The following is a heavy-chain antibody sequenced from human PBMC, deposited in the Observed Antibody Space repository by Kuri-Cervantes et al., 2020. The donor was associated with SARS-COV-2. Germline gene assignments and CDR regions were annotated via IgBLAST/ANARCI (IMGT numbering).Heavy chain of an antibody. CDR1: GFSFSSYA. Sequence: LSLICAASGFSFSSYAMSWVRQAPGKGLEWVSAISGSGDNTYYADSVKGRFTISRDNSQNTVYLQMNSLRGEDTALYYCAQDVSQLGRACRYWGQGTLVTVSS. V-gene: IGHV3-23*01. J-gene: IGHJ4*02. CDR3: AQDVSQLGRACRY. D-gene: IGHD6-6*01. CDR2: ISGSGDNT.